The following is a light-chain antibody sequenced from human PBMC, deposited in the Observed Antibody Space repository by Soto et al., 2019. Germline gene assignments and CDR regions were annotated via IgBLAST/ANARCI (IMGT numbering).Light chain of an antibody. CDR1: QSVSSSY. CDR3: QQYGSSPQT. CDR2: GAS. V-gene: IGKV3-20*01. J-gene: IGKJ1*01. Sequence: EIVLTQSPGTLSLSPGERATLSCRASQSVSSSYLAWYQQKPGQAPRLLIYGASSRATGIPDRFSGSGSGTVFTLAISRLEPEDFALYYCQQYGSSPQTFGQGTKVEIK.